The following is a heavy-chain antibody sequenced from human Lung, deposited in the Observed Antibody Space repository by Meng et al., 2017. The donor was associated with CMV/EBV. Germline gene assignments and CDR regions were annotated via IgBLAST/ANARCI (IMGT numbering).Heavy chain of an antibody. D-gene: IGHD5-24*01. J-gene: IGHJ4*02. Sequence: SXVASGFSLSNYWMTWVRQAPGKALEWVANINQDGSQSYYVDSVRGRFTITRDNGGNSLYLQMNSLGGDDTAVYYCARDPNEDGGVTLDNWGQGXLVTVSS. CDR3: ARDPNEDGGVTLDN. CDR1: GFSLSNYW. V-gene: IGHV3-7*01. CDR2: INQDGSQS.